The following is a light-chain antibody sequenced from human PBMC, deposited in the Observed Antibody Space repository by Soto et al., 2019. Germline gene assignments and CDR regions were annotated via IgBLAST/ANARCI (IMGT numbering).Light chain of an antibody. CDR1: QTITPTF. CDR3: QQFGVSPT. V-gene: IGKV3-20*01. Sequence: EIVLTQSPGTLSLSPGERATLSCRASQTITPTFLAWYQQKPGQAPRLLIYGASSRATDNPDRFSGSGSGKDFTLTISKLEPEDFKIDYCQQFGVSPTFGGGTKGEI. J-gene: IGKJ4*01. CDR2: GAS.